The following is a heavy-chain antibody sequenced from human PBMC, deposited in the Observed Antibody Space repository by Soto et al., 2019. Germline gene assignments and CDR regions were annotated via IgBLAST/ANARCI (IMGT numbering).Heavy chain of an antibody. J-gene: IGHJ4*02. CDR3: AKDSRRFDY. CDR2: ISASGNTI. V-gene: IGHV3-23*01. CDR1: GFTFSNYV. Sequence: PGGSLRLSCAASGFTFSNYVMSWVRQAPGKGLEWVSVISASGNTIYYADSVKGRFTISRDNSKNTLFLQMSGLRAEDTAVYYCAKDSRRFDYWGQGTLVTVSS.